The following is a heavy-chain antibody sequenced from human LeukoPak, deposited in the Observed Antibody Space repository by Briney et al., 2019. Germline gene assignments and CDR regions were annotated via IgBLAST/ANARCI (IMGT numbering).Heavy chain of an antibody. CDR3: ARDYKYAFDN. J-gene: IGHJ4*02. CDR1: GLTFSDYR. V-gene: IGHV3-48*01. CDR2: IGIDSGNT. D-gene: IGHD5-24*01. Sequence: GGSLRLSCAASGLTFSDYRMNWVRQAPGKGLEWISYIGIDSGNTNYADSVKGRFTISGDKAKNSLYLQMNSLRVEDTAVYYCARDYKYAFDNWGQGTLVTVSS.